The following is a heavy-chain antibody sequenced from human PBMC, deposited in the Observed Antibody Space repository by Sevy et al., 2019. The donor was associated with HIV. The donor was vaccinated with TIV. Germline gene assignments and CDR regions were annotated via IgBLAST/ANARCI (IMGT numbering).Heavy chain of an antibody. J-gene: IGHJ4*02. V-gene: IGHV1-18*01. Sequence: ASVKVSCKASGYTFTSYGISWVRQAPGQGLEWMGWISAYNGNTNYAQKLQGRVTMTTDTSTSPAYMELRSLRSDDTAVYYCARPSYRYCSSTSCSGGGYYFDYWGQGTLVTVSS. CDR2: ISAYNGNT. CDR3: ARPSYRYCSSTSCSGGGYYFDY. D-gene: IGHD2-2*01. CDR1: GYTFTSYG.